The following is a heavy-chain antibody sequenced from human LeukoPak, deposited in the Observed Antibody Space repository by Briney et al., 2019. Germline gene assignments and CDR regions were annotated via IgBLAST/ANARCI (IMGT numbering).Heavy chain of an antibody. CDR1: GFAFSDFS. V-gene: IGHV3-48*04. D-gene: IGHD3-3*01. CDR3: ASVPRITTFTVVTRRNWFDP. CDR2: ISSNSATM. J-gene: IGHJ5*02. Sequence: PGGSLRLTCEASGFAFSDFSLNWVRQATGKGLEWISYISSNSATMEYADSGKGRFTISRDNAKNSVLLQMNSLRPEDTGVYYCASVPRITTFTVVTRRNWFDPWGQGTLVTVSS.